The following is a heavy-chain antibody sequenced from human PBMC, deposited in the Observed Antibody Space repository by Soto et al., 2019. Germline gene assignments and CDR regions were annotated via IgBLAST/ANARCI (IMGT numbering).Heavy chain of an antibody. J-gene: IGHJ6*02. CDR1: GGTFSSYA. CDR2: IIPIFGTA. D-gene: IGHD3-3*01. CDR3: SRERYDAYYYYGMDV. V-gene: IGHV1-69*06. Sequence: QVQLVQSGAEVKKPGSSVKVSCKASGGTFSSYAISWVRQAPGQGLAWMGGIIPIFGTANYAQKFQGRVTINADKSTSTAYMELSSLRSEDTAVYYCSRERYDAYYYYGMDVLGQGTTVTVSS.